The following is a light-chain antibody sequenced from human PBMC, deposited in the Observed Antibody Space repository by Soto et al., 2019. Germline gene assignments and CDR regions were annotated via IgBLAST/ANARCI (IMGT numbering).Light chain of an antibody. CDR3: SSYAGSNNLV. J-gene: IGLJ2*01. CDR1: SSDVGDYDY. V-gene: IGLV2-8*01. CDR2: EVT. Sequence: QSALTQPPSASGSPGQSVTISCTGTSSDVGDYDYVSWYQHHPGKAPRLMIYEVTKRPSGVPHRFSGSKSGNTASLTVSGLQAEDEADYYCSSYAGSNNLVFGGGTKGTVL.